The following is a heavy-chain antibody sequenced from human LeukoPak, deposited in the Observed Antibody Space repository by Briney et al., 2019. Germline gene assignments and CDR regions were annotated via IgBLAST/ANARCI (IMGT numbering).Heavy chain of an antibody. Sequence: GRSLRLSCAASGFTFSSYAMHWVRQAPGKGLEWVAVISYDGSNKYYADSVKGRFTISRDNSKNTLYLQMNSLRAEDTAVYYCARDAEWLQSEYYFDYWGQGTLVTVSS. CDR1: GFTFSSYA. J-gene: IGHJ4*02. CDR2: ISYDGSNK. D-gene: IGHD5-24*01. CDR3: ARDAEWLQSEYYFDY. V-gene: IGHV3-30*01.